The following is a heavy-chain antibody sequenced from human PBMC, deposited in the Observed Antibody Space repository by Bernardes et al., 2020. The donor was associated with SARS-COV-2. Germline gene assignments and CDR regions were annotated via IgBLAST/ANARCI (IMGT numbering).Heavy chain of an antibody. CDR3: ARAGGVIDHYYYGMDG. Sequence: SETLSLTCTVSGGSINSDYWSWGRNRPGKGLEWIGYIYYSGSTNYNPSLKSRVTISVYTSKNQFSLKLSSVTAADTAVYYCARAGGVIDHYYYGMDGWGQVTTVTVSS. V-gene: IGHV4-59*01. J-gene: IGHJ6*02. CDR2: IYYSGST. D-gene: IGHD3-16*02. CDR1: GGSINSDY.